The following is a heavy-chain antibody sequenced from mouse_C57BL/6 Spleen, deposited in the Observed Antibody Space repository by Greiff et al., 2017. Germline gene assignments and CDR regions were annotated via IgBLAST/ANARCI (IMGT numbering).Heavy chain of an antibody. V-gene: IGHV1-69*01. CDR3: ARPPYGSGYEWYFDY. CDR2: IDPSDSYT. D-gene: IGHD1-1*01. CDR1: GYTFTSYW. J-gene: IGHJ2*01. Sequence: QVQLQQPGAELVMPGASVKLSCKASGYTFTSYWMHWVKQRPGQGLEWIGEIDPSDSYTNYNQKFKGKSTLTVDKSSSTAYMQLSSLTSEDSAVYYCARPPYGSGYEWYFDYWGQGTTLTVSS.